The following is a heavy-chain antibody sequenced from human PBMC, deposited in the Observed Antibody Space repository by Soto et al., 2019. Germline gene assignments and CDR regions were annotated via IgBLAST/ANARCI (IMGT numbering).Heavy chain of an antibody. CDR3: AKGGEGYCSGTSCLYHMDA. CDR2: ISDSGST. V-gene: IGHV3-23*01. Sequence: GGSLRVSCAASGFTFSSYAMSWVRQAPGKGLEWVSTISDSGSTYYADSVKGRFTISRDISKNTLYVQMSSLRAEDTAVYYCAKGGEGYCSGTSCLYHMDAWGKGTTVTVSS. D-gene: IGHD2-15*01. CDR1: GFTFSSYA. J-gene: IGHJ6*03.